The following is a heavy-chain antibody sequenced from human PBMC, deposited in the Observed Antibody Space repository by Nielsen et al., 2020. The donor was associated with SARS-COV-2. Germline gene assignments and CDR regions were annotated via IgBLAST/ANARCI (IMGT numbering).Heavy chain of an antibody. CDR2: ISSSGSTI. Sequence: RQAPGKGLEWVSYISSSGSTIYYADSVKGRFTISRDNAKNSLYLQMNSLRAEDTAVYYCARGLQRLDYWGQGTLVTVSS. J-gene: IGHJ4*02. CDR3: ARGLQRLDY. D-gene: IGHD3-16*01. V-gene: IGHV3-11*01.